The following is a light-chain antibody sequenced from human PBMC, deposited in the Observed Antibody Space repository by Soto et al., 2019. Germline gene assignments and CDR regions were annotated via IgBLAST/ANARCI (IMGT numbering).Light chain of an antibody. Sequence: DIQMTQSPSTLSASVGDIVTITCRASQSIISWLAWYQQKPWKAPKLLIYEASNLQSGVPSRFRSGGSGTEFTLTISSLQPEDVATYYCQNFDSAPQTFGQGTKVDI. CDR2: EAS. CDR3: QNFDSAPQT. J-gene: IGKJ1*01. CDR1: QSIISW. V-gene: IGKV1-5*01.